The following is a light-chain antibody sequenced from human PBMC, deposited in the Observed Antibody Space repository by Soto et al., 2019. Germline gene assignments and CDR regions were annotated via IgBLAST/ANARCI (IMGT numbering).Light chain of an antibody. J-gene: IGKJ1*01. V-gene: IGKV3-15*01. Sequence: ETVKNVSRGTVAVASRGRASXSRRASQSVSSDLAWYHQKPGQSPRLLIYGASTRATGIPARFSGSGSGTEFTLTINSLQSEDFAVYYCQQYNNWPPRTFGQGTKLDIK. CDR3: QQYNNWPPRT. CDR2: GAS. CDR1: QSVSSD.